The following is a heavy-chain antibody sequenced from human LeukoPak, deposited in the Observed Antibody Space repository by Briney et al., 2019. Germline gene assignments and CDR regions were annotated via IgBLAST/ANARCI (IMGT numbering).Heavy chain of an antibody. D-gene: IGHD3-22*01. CDR2: ISGSGGST. CDR1: GFTFSSYA. CDR3: AKLTLNGYDSSGYYLDY. Sequence: QTGGSLRLSCAASGFTFSSYAMSWVRQAPGKGLEWVSAISGSGGSTYYADSVKGRFTISRDNSKNTLYLQMNSLRAEDTAVYYCAKLTLNGYDSSGYYLDYWGQGTLVTVSS. V-gene: IGHV3-23*01. J-gene: IGHJ4*02.